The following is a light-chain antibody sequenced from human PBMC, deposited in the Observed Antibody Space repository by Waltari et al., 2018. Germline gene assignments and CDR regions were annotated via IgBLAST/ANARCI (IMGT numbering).Light chain of an antibody. J-gene: IGKJ2*01. Sequence: VMTQSPATLSVSPGERATLPCRASQSVSSNLAWYQQKPGQAPRLLIYGASTRATGIPTRFSGSGSGTEFTLTINSLQSEDFAVYYCQHYDNWPPYTFGPGTKLEI. CDR1: QSVSSN. CDR2: GAS. V-gene: IGKV3-15*01. CDR3: QHYDNWPPYT.